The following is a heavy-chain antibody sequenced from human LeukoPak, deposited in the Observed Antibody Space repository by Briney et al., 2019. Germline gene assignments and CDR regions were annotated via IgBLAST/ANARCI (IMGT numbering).Heavy chain of an antibody. Sequence: GASVKVSCEASGYTFTTYDINWVRQATGQGPEWMGWINPKSGNTGHAQKFQGRITFSRDTSINTVYLDMTSLTSEDTAVYYCARGGRYYDSSIDVYFDYHFMQVWGTGTTVTVSS. D-gene: IGHD3-3*01. CDR1: GYTFTTYD. V-gene: IGHV1-8*03. CDR2: INPKSGNT. CDR3: ARGGRYYDSSIDVYFDYHFMQV. J-gene: IGHJ6*03.